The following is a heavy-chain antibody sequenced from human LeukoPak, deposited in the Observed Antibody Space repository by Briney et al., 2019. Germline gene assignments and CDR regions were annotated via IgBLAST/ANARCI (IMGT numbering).Heavy chain of an antibody. J-gene: IGHJ4*02. CDR2: INLVSGVT. D-gene: IGHD3-16*01. CDR3: ARGGGTDFTKGEWH. Sequence: GASVKLSCKASGYTFSGYFLHWLRQAPRQGLGGMGWINLVSGVTNCAQKFQGRFTMTRDTSISTVYMELSRVRSDDTAVYYCARGGGTDFTKGEWHWGQGTLVTVSS. CDR1: GYTFSGYF. V-gene: IGHV1-2*02.